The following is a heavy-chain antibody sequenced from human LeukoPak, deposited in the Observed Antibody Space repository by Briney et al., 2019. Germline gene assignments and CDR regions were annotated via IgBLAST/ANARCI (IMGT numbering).Heavy chain of an antibody. D-gene: IGHD5-18*01. CDR1: GDSISSYY. J-gene: IGHJ4*02. Sequence: SETLSLTCTVSGDSISSYYWGWIRQPPGKGLEWIGYIYYSGSTNYNPSLGSRVAISVDTSKNQFSLKLSSVTAADTAVYYCARYSAQLWYYFDYWGQGTLVTVSS. CDR3: ARYSAQLWYYFDY. V-gene: IGHV4-59*01. CDR2: IYYSGST.